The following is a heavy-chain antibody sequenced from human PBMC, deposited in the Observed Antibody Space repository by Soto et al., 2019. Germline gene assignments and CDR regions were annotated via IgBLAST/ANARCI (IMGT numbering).Heavy chain of an antibody. D-gene: IGHD6-25*01. CDR3: AREAGWQRMVPYD. CDR2: ISAFNGDT. J-gene: IGHJ4*02. CDR1: GYTFTSYG. V-gene: IGHV1-18*04. Sequence: QVQLVQSGTEVKKPGASVNVSCKAFGYTFTSYGFSWVRKVPGQGLEWLGWISAFNGDTHYAQTMKGRLTVTTDTSTTTVHMELRSLTPADTAVYYCAREAGWQRMVPYDWGQGTLVTVS.